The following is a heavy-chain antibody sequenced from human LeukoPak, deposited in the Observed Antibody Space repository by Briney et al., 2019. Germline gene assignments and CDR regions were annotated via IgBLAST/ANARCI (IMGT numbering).Heavy chain of an antibody. CDR3: VIIAVAGAKKVDY. V-gene: IGHV5-51*01. CDR1: GSSFTSYW. D-gene: IGHD6-19*01. J-gene: IGHJ4*02. CDR2: IYPGDSDT. Sequence: GESLKISCKGSGSSFTSYWIGWVRQIPRKGLEWMGIIYPGDSDTRYTTPFQGQVTISPDKSISTAYLQWSSLKASDTVMYYCVIIAVAGAKKVDYWGQGTLVTVSS.